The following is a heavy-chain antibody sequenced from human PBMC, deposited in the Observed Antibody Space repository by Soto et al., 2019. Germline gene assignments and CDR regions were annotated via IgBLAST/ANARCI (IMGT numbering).Heavy chain of an antibody. CDR3: ARVRSMVVYAKTSYYFDY. CDR1: GGSISSGGYY. Sequence: SETLSLTCTVSGGSISSGGYYWSWIRQHPGKGLEWIGYIYYSGSTYYNPSLKSRVTISVDTSKNQFSLKLSSVTAADTAVYYCARVRSMVVYAKTSYYFDYWGQGTLVTVSS. CDR2: IYYSGST. J-gene: IGHJ4*02. D-gene: IGHD2-8*02. V-gene: IGHV4-31*03.